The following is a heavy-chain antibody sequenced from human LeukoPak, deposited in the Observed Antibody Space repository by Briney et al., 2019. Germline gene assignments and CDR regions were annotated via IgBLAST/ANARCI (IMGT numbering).Heavy chain of an antibody. CDR2: IIPIFGTA. Sequence: SVKVSCKASGGTFSSYAISWVRQAPGQGLEWVGGIIPIFGTANYAQKFQGRVTITADESTSTAYMELSSLRSEDTAVYYCARGRDTAMRLSYFPSLDIWGQGTMVTVSS. CDR3: ARGRDTAMRLSYFPSLDI. J-gene: IGHJ3*02. D-gene: IGHD5-18*01. CDR1: GGTFSSYA. V-gene: IGHV1-69*13.